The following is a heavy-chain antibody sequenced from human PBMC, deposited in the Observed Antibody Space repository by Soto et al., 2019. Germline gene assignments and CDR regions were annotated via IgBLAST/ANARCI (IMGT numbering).Heavy chain of an antibody. V-gene: IGHV5-51*01. CDR1: GDSFTSYW. Sequence: GESLKISCKGSGDSFTSYWIGWVRQMPGKGLEWMGIIYPGDSDTRYSPSFQGQVTISADKSISTAYLQWSSLKASDTAMYYCAKAMFRGAEYYYDGMDVWGQGTAVTVSS. J-gene: IGHJ6*02. CDR2: IYPGDSDT. CDR3: AKAMFRGAEYYYDGMDV. D-gene: IGHD3-10*01.